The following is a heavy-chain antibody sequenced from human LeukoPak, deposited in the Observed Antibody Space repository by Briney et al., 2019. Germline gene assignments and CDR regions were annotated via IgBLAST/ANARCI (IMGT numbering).Heavy chain of an antibody. CDR2: ISSSSSYI. CDR3: AKDYYDSSGYPDNFNY. J-gene: IGHJ4*02. Sequence: GGSLRLSCAASGFTFSSYSMNWVRQAPGKGLEWVSSISSSSSYIYYADSVKGRFTISRGNSKNTLYLQMNSLRPEDTAVYYCAKDYYDSSGYPDNFNYWGQGTLVTVSS. CDR1: GFTFSSYS. V-gene: IGHV3-21*01. D-gene: IGHD3-22*01.